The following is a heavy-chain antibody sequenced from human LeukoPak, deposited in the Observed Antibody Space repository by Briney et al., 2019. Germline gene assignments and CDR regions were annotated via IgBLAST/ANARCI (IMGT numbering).Heavy chain of an antibody. CDR2: INPNSGGT. D-gene: IGHD2-2*03. CDR1: GYTFTGNH. J-gene: IGHJ4*02. Sequence: SSVKGSCNASGYTFTGNHLDWVRQAPGQGLEWMGWINPNSGGTNYAQKFQGRVIMTRDTSISTAYMELSRLGSDDTAVYYCARGGSTDRIHFCTFKSYRLDIWAKGPLVTVSS. CDR3: ARGGSTDRIHFCTFKSYRLDI. V-gene: IGHV1-2*02.